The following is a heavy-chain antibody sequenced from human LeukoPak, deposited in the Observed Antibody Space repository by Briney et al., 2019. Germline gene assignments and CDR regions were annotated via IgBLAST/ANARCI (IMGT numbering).Heavy chain of an antibody. V-gene: IGHV4-59*01. D-gene: IGHD3-10*01. Sequence: SETLSLTCTVSGGSINSYYWSWIRQPPGKGLECIGYIHYTGSTNYNPSLKSRVTIPVHTSKSQFSLKLSSVTAADTAIYYCARGGYYGSGNDFRFDPWGQGTLVTVSS. J-gene: IGHJ5*02. CDR3: ARGGYYGSGNDFRFDP. CDR1: GGSINSYY. CDR2: IHYTGST.